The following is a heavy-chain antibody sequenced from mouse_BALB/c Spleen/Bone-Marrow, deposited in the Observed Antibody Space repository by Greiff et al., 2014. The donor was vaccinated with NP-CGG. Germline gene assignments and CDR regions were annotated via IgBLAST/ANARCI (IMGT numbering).Heavy chain of an antibody. CDR2: ISSGSSTI. CDR1: GFTFSSFG. CDR3: TRGGNWDDFDY. V-gene: IGHV5-17*02. J-gene: IGHJ2*01. D-gene: IGHD4-1*01. Sequence: EVQLVESGGGLVQPGGSRKLSCAASGFTFSSFGMHWVRQAPEKGLEWVAYISSGSSTIYYADTVKGRFTISRDNPKNTRFLQMNRLRSEDTAMYYCTRGGNWDDFDYWGQGTTLTVSS.